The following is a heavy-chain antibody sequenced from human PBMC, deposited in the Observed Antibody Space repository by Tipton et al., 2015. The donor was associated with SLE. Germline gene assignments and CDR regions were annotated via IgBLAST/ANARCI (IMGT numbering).Heavy chain of an antibody. CDR3: ANTDSRSSWFYYFDY. Sequence: GSLRLSCAASGFTFSSYAMSWVRQAPGKGLEWVSTITGSGDSTYYADFVKGRFTISRDNSKNTLYLQMNSLRAEDTAVYYCANTDSRSSWFYYFDYWGQGTLVTVSS. D-gene: IGHD6-13*01. CDR2: ITGSGDST. J-gene: IGHJ4*02. CDR1: GFTFSSYA. V-gene: IGHV3-23*01.